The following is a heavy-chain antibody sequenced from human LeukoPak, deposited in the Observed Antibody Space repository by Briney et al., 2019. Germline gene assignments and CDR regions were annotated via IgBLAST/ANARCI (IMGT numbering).Heavy chain of an antibody. CDR3: VRADPKKTAMVDY. CDR1: GFTFSSYS. J-gene: IGHJ4*02. D-gene: IGHD5-18*01. Sequence: GRSLRLSCAASGFTFSSYSMNWVSQAPGKGLEWVSAISGSSSYIYYADSVKGRFTISRDNAKNSLYLEMNSLRVEDTAVYYCVRADPKKTAMVDYWGQGTLVAVSS. CDR2: ISGSSSYI. V-gene: IGHV3-21*01.